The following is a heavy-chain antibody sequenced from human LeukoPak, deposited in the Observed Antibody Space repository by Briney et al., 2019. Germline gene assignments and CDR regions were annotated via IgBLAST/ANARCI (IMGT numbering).Heavy chain of an antibody. CDR1: GFTFSSFA. J-gene: IGHJ4*02. CDR2: ISDSGGNT. Sequence: GGSLRLSCAASGFTFSSFAMSWVRQAPGKGLEWVSSISDSGGNTYDADSVKGRFTVSRDNSKNTLYLQMNSLRVEDTAVYYCAKLGNFGSGSYSDWGQGTLVTVSS. D-gene: IGHD3-10*01. V-gene: IGHV3-23*01. CDR3: AKLGNFGSGSYSD.